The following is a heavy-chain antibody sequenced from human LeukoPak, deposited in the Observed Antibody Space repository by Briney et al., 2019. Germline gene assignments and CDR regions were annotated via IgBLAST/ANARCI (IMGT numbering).Heavy chain of an antibody. CDR2: IKQDGSEK. Sequence: PGGSLRLSCAASGFTFSNFWMSWVRQAPGKGLEWVANIKQDGSEKYYVDSVKGRFTISRDNAKNSLYLQMNSLRAEDTAVYYCARDSDYYDSSGTSSYFDYWGQGTLVTVSS. CDR3: ARDSDYYDSSGTSSYFDY. J-gene: IGHJ4*02. V-gene: IGHV3-7*01. CDR1: GFTFSNFW. D-gene: IGHD3-22*01.